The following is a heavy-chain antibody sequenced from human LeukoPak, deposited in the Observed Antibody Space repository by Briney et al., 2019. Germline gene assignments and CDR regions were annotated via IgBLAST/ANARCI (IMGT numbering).Heavy chain of an antibody. CDR2: ISGNGYNT. V-gene: IGHV3-23*01. J-gene: IGHJ4*02. D-gene: IGHD5-12*01. Sequence: GRSLRLSCAAADFTLSNYAMSSCRQAPGKGLEWVSSISGNGYNTYYAASVKDRFTISRDSSTNTLTLQMHRLRAEGTASDYCAKGVRLWLAFYFDYWGQGTLVTVSS. CDR3: AKGVRLWLAFYFDY. CDR1: DFTLSNYA.